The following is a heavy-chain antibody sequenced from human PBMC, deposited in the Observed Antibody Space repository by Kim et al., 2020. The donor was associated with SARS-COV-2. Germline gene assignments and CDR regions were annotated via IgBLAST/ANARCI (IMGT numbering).Heavy chain of an antibody. CDR1: GYTLTELS. D-gene: IGHD6-13*01. J-gene: IGHJ5*02. CDR3: ATGHPIAAAGTNWFDP. V-gene: IGHV1-24*01. CDR2: FDPEDGET. Sequence: ASVKVSCKVSGYTLTELSMHWVRQAPGKGLEWMGGFDPEDGETIYAQKFQGRVTMTEDTSTDTAYMELSSLRSEDTAVYYCATGHPIAAAGTNWFDPWGQGTLVTVSS.